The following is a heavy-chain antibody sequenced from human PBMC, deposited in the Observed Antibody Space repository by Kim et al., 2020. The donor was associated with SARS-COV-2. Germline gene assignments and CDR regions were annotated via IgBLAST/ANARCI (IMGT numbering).Heavy chain of an antibody. D-gene: IGHD3-3*01. V-gene: IGHV4-4*07. CDR2: IYTSGST. J-gene: IGHJ6*02. CDR3: ARDVKRFFGVVIIHSHYYYYGMDV. Sequence: SETLSLTCTVSGGSISSYYWSWIRQPAGKGLEWIGRIYTSGSTNYNPSLKSRVTMSVDTPKNQFSLKLSSVTAADTAVYYCARDVKRFFGVVIIHSHYYYYGMDVWGQGTTVTVSS. CDR1: GGSISSYY.